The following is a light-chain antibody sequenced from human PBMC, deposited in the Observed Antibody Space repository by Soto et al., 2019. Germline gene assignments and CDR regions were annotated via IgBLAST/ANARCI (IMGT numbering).Light chain of an antibody. CDR3: SSYTSRSTPV. V-gene: IGLV2-14*01. CDR2: EVS. CDR1: SSDVGTYKY. Sequence: QSALTQPASMSGSPGQSITISCTGTSSDVGTYKYVSWYQQLPGKAPKLMIYEVSNRPSGVSNRFSGSKSGNTASLTISELQAEDEADYYCSSYTSRSTPVFGGGTKVTVL. J-gene: IGLJ2*01.